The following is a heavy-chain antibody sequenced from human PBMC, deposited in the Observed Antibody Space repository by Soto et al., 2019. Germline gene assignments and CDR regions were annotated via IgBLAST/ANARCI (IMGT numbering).Heavy chain of an antibody. D-gene: IGHD3-10*01. J-gene: IGHJ4*02. Sequence: QVQLVQSGPEVKNPGASVRVSCVASGYAFTSYGVNWVRQAPGQGLEWMGWIAPHSGRTTYLPKFQGRVTMTADASTNTAYIELRSLKSDDTGIYFCARAATGSYHSAYWGQGTVVTVSS. CDR1: GYAFTSYG. CDR3: ARAATGSYHSAY. V-gene: IGHV1-18*04. CDR2: IAPHSGRT.